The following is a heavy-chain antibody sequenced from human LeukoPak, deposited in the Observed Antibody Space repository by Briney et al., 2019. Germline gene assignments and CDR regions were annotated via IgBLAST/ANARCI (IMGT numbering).Heavy chain of an antibody. V-gene: IGHV4-34*01. J-gene: IGHJ6*02. D-gene: IGHD3/OR15-3a*01. CDR2: INESGST. Sequence: SETLSLTCGVSGGSFSGYYWSWIRQSPGKGLEWSGEINESGSTDYNPSLMSRVTISLDTSKNRFSLNLRCMTAADTTNYYCARVGGLKNCGFMIFSGLGGYYRGMDVWGQGTTVSVSS. CDR1: GGSFSGYY. CDR3: ARVGGLKNCGFMIFSGLGGYYRGMDV.